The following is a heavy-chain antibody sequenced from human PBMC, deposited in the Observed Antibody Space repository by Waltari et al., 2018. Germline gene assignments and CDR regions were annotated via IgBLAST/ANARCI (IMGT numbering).Heavy chain of an antibody. D-gene: IGHD1-26*01. Sequence: QVQLQESGPRLVKPSETLSLTCTVSGDSISSGESYWSWIRQPPEKGLEWIGYIHQSGTSDYNPSLKSRISMSIDTSGNQFSLQLDSMTAADSAMYYCARGATLFDFWGPGTLVTVSS. J-gene: IGHJ4*02. CDR1: GDSISSGESY. V-gene: IGHV4-30-4*01. CDR3: ARGATLFDF. CDR2: IHQSGTS.